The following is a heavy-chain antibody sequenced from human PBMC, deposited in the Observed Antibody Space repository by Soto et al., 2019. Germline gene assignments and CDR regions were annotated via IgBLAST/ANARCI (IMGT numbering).Heavy chain of an antibody. CDR3: TTGSTSTKNY. D-gene: IGHD6-6*01. CDR1: GYTFSNAW. CDR2: IKSKTDGGTT. V-gene: IGHV3-15*01. J-gene: IGHJ4*02. Sequence: GGSLRLSCAASGYTFSNAWLSWVRQAPGKGLEWVGRIKSKTDGGTTDYTAPVKGRFTISRDDSKNTLYLQMNSLKIEDTAVYYCTTGSTSTKNYWGQGTLVTVSS.